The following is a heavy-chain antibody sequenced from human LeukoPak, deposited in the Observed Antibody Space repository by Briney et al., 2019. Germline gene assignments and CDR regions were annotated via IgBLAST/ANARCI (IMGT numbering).Heavy chain of an antibody. CDR1: GYTFTSYG. Sequence: GASVKVSCKASGYTFTSYGISWVRQAPGQGLEWMGWISAYNGNTNYAQKLQGRVTMTTDTSTSTAYMELRSLRSDDTAVYYCARAPYYYDSSGYRFDYWGQGTLVTVSS. CDR2: ISAYNGNT. D-gene: IGHD3-22*01. J-gene: IGHJ4*02. CDR3: ARAPYYYDSSGYRFDY. V-gene: IGHV1-18*01.